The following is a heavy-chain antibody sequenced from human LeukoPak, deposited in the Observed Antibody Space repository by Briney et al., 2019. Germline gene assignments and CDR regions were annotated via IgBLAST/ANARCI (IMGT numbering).Heavy chain of an antibody. CDR2: IYSGGST. V-gene: IGHV3-66*01. CDR1: GFTVSSNY. Sequence: PGGSLRLSCAASGFTVSSNYMSWVRQAPGKGLEWVSVIYSGGSTYYADSVKGRFTISRDNSKNTLYLQMNSLRAEDTAVYYWASDSSSWPYYYGMDVWGQGTTVTVSS. D-gene: IGHD6-13*01. J-gene: IGHJ6*02. CDR3: ASDSSSWPYYYGMDV.